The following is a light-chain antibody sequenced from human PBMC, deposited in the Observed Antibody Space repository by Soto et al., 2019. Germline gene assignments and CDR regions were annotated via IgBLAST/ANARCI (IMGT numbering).Light chain of an antibody. Sequence: QSALTQPPSAFGSPGQSVTISCTGTSSDVGGYNYVSWYRQHPGKAPKLMISEVSKRPSGVPDRFSGSKSGNTASLTVSGLQAEDEADYYCSSFAGNNNLVFGGGTKLTVL. V-gene: IGLV2-8*01. CDR1: SSDVGGYNY. CDR2: EVS. CDR3: SSFAGNNNLV. J-gene: IGLJ2*01.